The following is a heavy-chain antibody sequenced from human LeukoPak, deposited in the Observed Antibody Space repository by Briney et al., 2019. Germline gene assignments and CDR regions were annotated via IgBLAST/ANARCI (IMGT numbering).Heavy chain of an antibody. CDR1: GGSISSGGYY. CDR3: ARGSDSSGWSSVYYFDY. J-gene: IGHJ4*02. D-gene: IGHD6-19*01. Sequence: SETLSLTCTVSGGSISSGGYYWSWIRQPPGKGLEWIGYIYHSGSTYYNPSLKSRVTISVDRSKNQFSLKLSSVTAADTAVYYCARGSDSSGWSSVYYFDYWGQGTLVTVSS. CDR2: IYHSGST. V-gene: IGHV4-30-2*01.